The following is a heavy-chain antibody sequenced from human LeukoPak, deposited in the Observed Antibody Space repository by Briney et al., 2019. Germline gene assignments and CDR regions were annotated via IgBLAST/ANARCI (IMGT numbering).Heavy chain of an antibody. CDR1: GGTFSSYA. D-gene: IGHD6-13*01. J-gene: IGHJ4*02. V-gene: IGHV1-69*13. Sequence: SVKVSCKASGGTFSSYAISWVRQAPGQGIEWMGGIIPIFGTANYAQKFQGRVTITADESTSTAYMELSSLRSEDTAVYYCARDLRRAAAGLDYWGQGTLVTVSS. CDR3: ARDLRRAAAGLDY. CDR2: IIPIFGTA.